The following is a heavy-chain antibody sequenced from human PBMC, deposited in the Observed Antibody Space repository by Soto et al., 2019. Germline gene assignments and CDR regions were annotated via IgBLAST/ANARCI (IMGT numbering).Heavy chain of an antibody. CDR3: VRDDLHPDNGLDH. CDR1: GFSFSTHG. V-gene: IGHV3-33*01. J-gene: IGHJ5*02. Sequence: QVQLVESGGGVVRPGTSLRLSCEATGFSFSTHGMHWVRQAPGKGLEWVAVIVNDGSEQAYSDSVKGRFTISRDNSKNTLYLQMNNLRAEDTAVYYCVRDDLHPDNGLDHWGQGILVTVSS. CDR2: IVNDGSEQ.